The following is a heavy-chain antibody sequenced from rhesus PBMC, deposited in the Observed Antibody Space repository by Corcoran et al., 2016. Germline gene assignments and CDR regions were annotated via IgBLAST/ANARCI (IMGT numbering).Heavy chain of an antibody. V-gene: IGHV4S9*01. CDR3: ARVPGSYTDY. D-gene: IGHD1-44*02. CDR2: IYGISANT. CDR1: GGAFRSYW. J-gene: IGHJ4*01. Sequence: QVQLQESGPGLVKPSETLSFTCAVCGGAFRSYWWNWTRQPPGKGLEWIGNIYGISANTYYNPSLKSRVTISKDTSKNQFFLNLRSVTAADTAVYFCARVPGSYTDYWGQGVLVTVSS.